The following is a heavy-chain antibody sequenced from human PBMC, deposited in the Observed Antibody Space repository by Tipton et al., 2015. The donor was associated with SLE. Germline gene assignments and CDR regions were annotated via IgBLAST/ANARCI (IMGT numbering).Heavy chain of an antibody. Sequence: LRLSCTVSGGSISSGDYYWSWIRQPPGKGLEWIGYIYYSGSTYYNPSLKSRVTISVDTSKNQFSLKLTSVTAADTAVYFCARVRSGTMAEFDYWGQGTLVTVSS. CDR2: IYYSGST. V-gene: IGHV4-30-4*01. J-gene: IGHJ4*02. CDR3: ARVRSGTMAEFDY. CDR1: GGSISSGDYY. D-gene: IGHD4/OR15-4a*01.